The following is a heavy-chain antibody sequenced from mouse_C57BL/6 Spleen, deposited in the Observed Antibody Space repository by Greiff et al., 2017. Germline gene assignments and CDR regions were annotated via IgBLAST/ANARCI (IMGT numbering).Heavy chain of an antibody. CDR1: GYTFTDYY. CDR2: IYPGSGNT. J-gene: IGHJ4*01. D-gene: IGHD1-1*01. V-gene: IGHV1-76*01. CDR3: ARWDGSSHWAMDY. Sequence: QVQLQQSGAELVRPGASVKLSCKASGYTFTDYYINWVKQRPGQGLEWIARIYPGSGNTYYNEKFKGKATLTAEKSSSTAYMQLSSLTSEDSAVYFCARWDGSSHWAMDYWGQGTSVTVSS.